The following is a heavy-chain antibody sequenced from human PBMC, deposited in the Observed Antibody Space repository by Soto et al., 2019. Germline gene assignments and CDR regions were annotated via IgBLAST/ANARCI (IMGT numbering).Heavy chain of an antibody. CDR1: GFGFTFSNYY. J-gene: IGHJ5*01. V-gene: IGHV3-21*01. Sequence: EVQLVESGGGLVRPGGSLSLSCAASGFGFTFSNYYMNWIRQAPGKGLEWVSSISSSGHMTFYAPSVNGRFTISRDNGKNSLYLQMYSLRAEDTGVYFCAGTSGWDDSWGPGTLVTVSS. CDR2: ISSSGHMT. D-gene: IGHD3-9*01. CDR3: AGTSGWDDS.